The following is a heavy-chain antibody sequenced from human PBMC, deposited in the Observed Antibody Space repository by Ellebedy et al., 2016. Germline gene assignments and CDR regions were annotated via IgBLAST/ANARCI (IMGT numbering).Heavy chain of an antibody. CDR3: AKGFVQPLTGAFDI. Sequence: GGSLRLXXAASGFAFLDYAMNWVRQAPGKGLEWVSVISWNSADIRYADSVKGRFSISRDNAKKSVYLQMNTLRPDDTAFYFCAKGFVQPLTGAFDIWGQGAMVTVSS. CDR1: GFAFLDYA. J-gene: IGHJ3*02. D-gene: IGHD1-14*01. CDR2: ISWNSADI. V-gene: IGHV3-9*01.